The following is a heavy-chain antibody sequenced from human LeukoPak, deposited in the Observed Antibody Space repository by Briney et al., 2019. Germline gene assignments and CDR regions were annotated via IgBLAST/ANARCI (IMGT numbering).Heavy chain of an antibody. CDR3: ARVSTTVVTPDYYYYMDV. CDR2: IYYSWST. J-gene: IGHJ6*03. CDR1: GGSISISCYY. D-gene: IGHD4-23*01. V-gene: IGHV4-39*07. Sequence: PSETLSLTCTVSGGSISISCYYWGWIRQLPGKGLGWIGSIYYSWSTFYNPSLKSRVTISVDTSKNQFSLKLNSVTAADTAVYYCARVSTTVVTPDYYYYMDVWGKGTTVTVSS.